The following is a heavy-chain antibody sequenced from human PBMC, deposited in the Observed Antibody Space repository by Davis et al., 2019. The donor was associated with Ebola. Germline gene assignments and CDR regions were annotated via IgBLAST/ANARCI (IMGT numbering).Heavy chain of an antibody. CDR2: INAGNGNT. CDR1: GYTFNNYG. V-gene: IGHV1-3*01. CDR3: ARGKWFDP. J-gene: IGHJ5*02. Sequence: AASVKVSCKASGYTFNNYGISWVRQAPGQGLEWMGWINAGNGNTKYSQKFQGRVTLTTDTAANTAYMDLSSLGFEDTAVYYCARGKWFDPWGQGTLVSV.